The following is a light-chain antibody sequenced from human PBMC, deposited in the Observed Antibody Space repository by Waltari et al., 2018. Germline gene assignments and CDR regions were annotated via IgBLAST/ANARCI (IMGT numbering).Light chain of an antibody. CDR3: HQYKNWPPWT. V-gene: IGKV3-15*01. CDR1: ENVDTN. J-gene: IGKJ1*01. CDR2: GAS. Sequence: EIVVTQSPATLSLSPGERATLSCRASENVDTNIAWYQQKPGPPPRLLISGASTRATAIPPMFSGSGSGTEFTLSISSLQSEDFAVYYCHQYKNWPPWTFGQGTKVEIK.